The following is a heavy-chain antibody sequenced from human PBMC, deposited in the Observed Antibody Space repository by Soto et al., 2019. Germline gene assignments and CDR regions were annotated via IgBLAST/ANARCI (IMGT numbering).Heavy chain of an antibody. J-gene: IGHJ4*02. Sequence: GGSLRLSCAVAGYTFGNHWMHWVRQAPGKGLEWVSRMNSDGSIINYADSVKGRFTVSRDNAKNTLYLQMNSLRVEDTAVYYCATAEGDYWGPGTLVTVAS. CDR1: GYTFGNHW. CDR2: MNSDGSII. V-gene: IGHV3-74*01. CDR3: ATAEGDY.